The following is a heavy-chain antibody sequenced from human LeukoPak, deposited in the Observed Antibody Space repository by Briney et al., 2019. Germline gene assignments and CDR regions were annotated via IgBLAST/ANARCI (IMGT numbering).Heavy chain of an antibody. D-gene: IGHD3-16*01. J-gene: IGHJ4*02. CDR1: GGSISTYY. Sequence: SETLSLTCTVSGGSISTYYWSWIRQPPGKGLEWIGYIHYSGSTNYNPSLKSRVTISVDTSKKQISLKLSSVTAADTAVYYCARGGSNFDYWGQGTLVTVSS. CDR3: ARGGSNFDY. V-gene: IGHV4-59*01. CDR2: IHYSGST.